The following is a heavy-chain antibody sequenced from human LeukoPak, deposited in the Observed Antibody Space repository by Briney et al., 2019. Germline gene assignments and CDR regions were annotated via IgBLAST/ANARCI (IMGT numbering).Heavy chain of an antibody. J-gene: IGHJ6*03. V-gene: IGHV3-7*03. CDR3: ARSSNYYDSSGYYLSYYYYYYMDV. D-gene: IGHD3-22*01. CDR2: TNQDGSEK. CDR1: GFSFSSYW. Sequence: GGSLRLSCAASGFSFSSYWMSWVRQAPGKGLEWVAYTNQDGSEKYYVDSVRGRFTISRDNAKNSLYLQMNSLRAEDTALYYCARSSNYYDSSGYYLSYYYYYYMDVWGKGTTVTVSS.